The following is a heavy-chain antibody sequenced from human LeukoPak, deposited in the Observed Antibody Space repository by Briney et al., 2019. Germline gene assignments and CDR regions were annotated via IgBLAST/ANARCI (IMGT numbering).Heavy chain of an antibody. CDR2: MSGSGI. D-gene: IGHD1-1*01. J-gene: IGHJ3*01. CDR1: GFTFSDHN. CDR3: ARRSLTTGGHAFDV. Sequence: PGASLRLSCAATGFTFSDHNMGWMRQAPGKGLEWNSYMSGSGIYYADSVKGRLTISRDNAKNSLYLQMSSLRAEDSAVYFCARRSLTTGGHAFDVWGQGTLVTVSS. V-gene: IGHV3-11*01.